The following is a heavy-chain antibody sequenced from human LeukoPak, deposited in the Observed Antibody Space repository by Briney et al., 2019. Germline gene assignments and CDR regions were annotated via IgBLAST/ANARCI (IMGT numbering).Heavy chain of an antibody. D-gene: IGHD2-8*01. CDR2: ISGSGDST. Sequence: GGSLRLSCAASGFTFSSRAMSWVRQAPGKGLEWVSSISGSGDSTSYAGSVKGRFTISRDNSQNTVYLHMNSLRAEDTAMYYCAKVGYCTITSCYDAFDIWGQGTMVTVSS. J-gene: IGHJ3*02. CDR1: GFTFSSRA. V-gene: IGHV3-23*01. CDR3: AKVGYCTITSCYDAFDI.